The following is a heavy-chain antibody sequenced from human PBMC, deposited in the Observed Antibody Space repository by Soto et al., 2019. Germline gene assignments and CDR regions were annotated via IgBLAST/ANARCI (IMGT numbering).Heavy chain of an antibody. CDR3: ARDRTAASADY. CDR2: INSDGSTT. D-gene: IGHD2-2*01. Sequence: GGSLKLSCAASDFPFSSYWMHGVRQAPGKGLVWVSRINSDGSTTTYVESVKGRFIISRDNAKNTLYLQMNSLRAEDTAVYYCARDRTAASADYWGQGALVTVSS. V-gene: IGHV3-74*01. CDR1: DFPFSSYW. J-gene: IGHJ4*02.